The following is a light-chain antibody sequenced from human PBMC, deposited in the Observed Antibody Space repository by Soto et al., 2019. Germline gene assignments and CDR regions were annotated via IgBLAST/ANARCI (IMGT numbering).Light chain of an antibody. CDR2: DAS. V-gene: IGKV3-11*01. Sequence: EIVLTQSPATLSLSPGERATLSCRASQSVSSYLAWYQQKPGQAPRLLMYDASNRATGIPARFSGSGSGTDFTLTISSLEPEDFAIYYCQQRSIWPLTFGGGTKVEIK. CDR1: QSVSSY. J-gene: IGKJ4*01. CDR3: QQRSIWPLT.